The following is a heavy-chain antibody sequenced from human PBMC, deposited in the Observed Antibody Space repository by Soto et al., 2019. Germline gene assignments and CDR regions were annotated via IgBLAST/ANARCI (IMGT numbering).Heavy chain of an antibody. D-gene: IGHD6-6*01. J-gene: IGHJ6*02. CDR2: ISGSGGST. CDR1: EFTFSSFT. Sequence: GRSQIHPCAASEFTFSSFTLSWARQTQGKGLEWVSAISGSGGSTYYADSVKGRFTISRDNSKNTLYLQMNSLRAEDTAVYYCAKTLGYSSSSRYYYYGMDVWGQGT. V-gene: IGHV3-23*01. CDR3: AKTLGYSSSSRYYYYGMDV.